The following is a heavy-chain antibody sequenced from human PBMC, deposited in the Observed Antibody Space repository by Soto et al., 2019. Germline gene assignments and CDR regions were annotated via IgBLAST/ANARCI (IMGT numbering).Heavy chain of an antibody. CDR2: IYTSGST. D-gene: IGHD2-15*01. V-gene: IGHV4-4*07. CDR1: GGSISSYY. J-gene: IGHJ6*02. CDR3: ARDSLMVVAATFGSYYYGMDV. Sequence: PSETLSLTCTVSGGSISSYYWSWIRRPAGKGLEWIGRIYTSGSTNYNPSLKSRVTMSVDTSKNQFSLKLSSVTAADTAVYYCARDSLMVVAATFGSYYYGMDVWGQGTTVTVSS.